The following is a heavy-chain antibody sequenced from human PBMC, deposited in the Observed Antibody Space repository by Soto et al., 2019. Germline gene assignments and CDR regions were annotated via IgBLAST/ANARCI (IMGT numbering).Heavy chain of an antibody. CDR3: ARDTRGAYFDY. V-gene: IGHV3-33*01. CDR2: IWDDGSNK. D-gene: IGHD2-15*01. J-gene: IGHJ4*02. CDR1: GFTFTSYG. Sequence: AGGSLRLSCAASGFTFTSYGMHWVRQAPGKGLEWVAVIWDDGSNKLYGDSVKGRFTISRDNSKNTVYLQMNSLRAEDTAVYYCARDTRGAYFDYWGQGTLVTVSS.